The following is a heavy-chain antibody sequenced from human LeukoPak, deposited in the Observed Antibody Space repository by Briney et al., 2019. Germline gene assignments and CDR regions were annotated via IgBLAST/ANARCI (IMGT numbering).Heavy chain of an antibody. CDR2: IYHSGST. CDR3: ARMVGATTFDY. D-gene: IGHD1-26*01. V-gene: IGHV4-30-2*01. J-gene: IGHJ4*02. Sequence: PSQTLSLTCAVSGGSISSGGYSWSWIRQPPGKGLEWIGYIYHSGSTYYNPSLKSRVTISVDTSKNQFSLKLSSVTAADTAVYYYARMVGATTFDYWGQGTLVTVSS. CDR1: GGSISSGGYS.